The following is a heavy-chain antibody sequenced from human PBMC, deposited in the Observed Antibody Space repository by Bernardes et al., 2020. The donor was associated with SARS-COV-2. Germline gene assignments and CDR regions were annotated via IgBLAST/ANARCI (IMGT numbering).Heavy chain of an antibody. D-gene: IGHD2-8*02. CDR2: ISAYNGNT. CDR1: GYTFTSYG. Sequence: ASVKVSCKASGYTFTSYGISWVRQAPGQGLEWMGWISAYNGNTNYAQKLQGRVTMTTDTSTSTAYMELRSLRSDDTGVYYCASLNWFNRAAFEIWGQGTMVTVSS. J-gene: IGHJ3*02. V-gene: IGHV1-18*01. CDR3: ASLNWFNRAAFEI.